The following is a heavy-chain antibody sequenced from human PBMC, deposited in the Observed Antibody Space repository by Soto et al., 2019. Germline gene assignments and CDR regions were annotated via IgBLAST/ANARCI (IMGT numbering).Heavy chain of an antibody. Sequence: PSDTLSLTCAVSGYPISSGYYWGWIRQPPGKGLEWIGIIHHSGSTYYNPSLRSRITISVDTSKNQFSLKMPSVTAADTAVYYCARSSGYVPGGYWGQGILVTVSS. CDR2: IHHSGST. V-gene: IGHV4-38-2*01. CDR3: ARSSGYVPGGY. J-gene: IGHJ4*02. CDR1: GYPISSGYY. D-gene: IGHD5-12*01.